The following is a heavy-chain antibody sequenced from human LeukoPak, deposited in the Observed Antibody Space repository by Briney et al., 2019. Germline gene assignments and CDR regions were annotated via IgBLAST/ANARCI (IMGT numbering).Heavy chain of an antibody. CDR3: ARGNYDFWSGYYYYYYYYYMDV. V-gene: IGHV4-34*01. CDR1: GGSFSDYY. Sequence: SETLSLTCAVYGGSFSDYYWSWIRQPPGKGLEWIGEINHSGSTNYNPSLKSRVTISVDTSKNQFSLKLSSVTAADTAVYYCARGNYDFWSGYYYYYYYYYMDVWGKGTTVTVSS. CDR2: INHSGST. J-gene: IGHJ6*03. D-gene: IGHD3-3*01.